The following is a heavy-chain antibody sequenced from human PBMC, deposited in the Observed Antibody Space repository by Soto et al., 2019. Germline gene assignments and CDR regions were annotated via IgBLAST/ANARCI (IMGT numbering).Heavy chain of an antibody. CDR3: ARAGRGSGNFAPRMDV. CDR2: INHSGST. D-gene: IGHD3-10*01. J-gene: IGHJ6*02. CDR1: VGSLSGYY. V-gene: IGHV4-34*01. Sequence: SETLSRTCAVYVGSLSGYYWSWIRQPPGKGLEWIGEINHSGSTNYNPSLKSRVTISVDTSKNQFSLKLSSVTAADTAVYYCARAGRGSGNFAPRMDVWGQGTTVTV.